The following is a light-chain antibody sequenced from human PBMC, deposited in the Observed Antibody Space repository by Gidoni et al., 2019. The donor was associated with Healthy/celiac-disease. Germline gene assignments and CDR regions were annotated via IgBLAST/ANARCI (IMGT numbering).Light chain of an antibody. Sequence: DIQLTQSPSFLSASVGDRVTITCRASPGISSYLAWYQQKPGKAPKLLIYAASTLQSGVPSRFSGSGSGTEFTLTISSLQPEDFATYYCQQLNSYPPSYTFGQGTKLEIK. V-gene: IGKV1-9*01. J-gene: IGKJ2*01. CDR3: QQLNSYPPSYT. CDR1: PGISSY. CDR2: AAS.